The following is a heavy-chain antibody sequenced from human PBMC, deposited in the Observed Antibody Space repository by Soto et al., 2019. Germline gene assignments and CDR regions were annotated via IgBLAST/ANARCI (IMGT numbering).Heavy chain of an antibody. CDR1: GFTFSSYA. J-gene: IGHJ4*02. Sequence: PRGSLRLSCAASGFTFSSYAMSWVRQAPGKGLEWVSGISGSGGRTYYADSVKGRFTISRDNFKNTLYLQMNSLRAEDTAVYYCAKYSSGSASYPFFDYWGQGTLVTVS. CDR2: ISGSGGRT. CDR3: AKYSSGSASYPFFDY. V-gene: IGHV3-23*01. D-gene: IGHD3-10*01.